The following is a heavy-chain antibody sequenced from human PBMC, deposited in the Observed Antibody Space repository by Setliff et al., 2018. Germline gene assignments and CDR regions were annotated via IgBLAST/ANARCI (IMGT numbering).Heavy chain of an antibody. D-gene: IGHD5-12*01. V-gene: IGHV1-2*02. CDR1: GYTFTGYY. CDR3: AAYLGSDPMSNWFDL. Sequence: GASVKVSCKASGYTFTGYYMHWVRQAPGQGLEWMGWINPNSGGTNYAQKFQDRITMTRDTSISTVYMELTRLRFDDTAVYYCAAYLGSDPMSNWFDLWGQGTLVTVSS. J-gene: IGHJ5*02. CDR2: INPNSGGT.